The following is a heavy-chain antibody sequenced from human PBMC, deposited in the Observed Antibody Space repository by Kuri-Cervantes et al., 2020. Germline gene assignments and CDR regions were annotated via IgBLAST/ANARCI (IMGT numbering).Heavy chain of an antibody. V-gene: IGHV4-61*08. J-gene: IGHJ6*03. Sequence: SETLSLTCTVSGGSISSGGYYWSWIRQHPGKGLEWIGYIYYSGSTNYNPSLKSRVTISVDTSKNQFSLKLSSVTAADPAVYYCARDSYYDFWSGYYYYYMDVWGKGTTVTVSS. CDR3: ARDSYYDFWSGYYYYYMDV. D-gene: IGHD3-3*01. CDR1: GGSISSGGYY. CDR2: IYYSGST.